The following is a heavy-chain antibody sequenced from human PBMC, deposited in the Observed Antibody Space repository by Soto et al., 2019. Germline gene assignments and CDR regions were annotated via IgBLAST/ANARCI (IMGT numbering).Heavy chain of an antibody. CDR3: AKETHDYGGNDY. CDR1: GFSFNTYG. J-gene: IGHJ4*02. Sequence: QVHLVESGGGVVQPGRSLRLSCAASGFSFNTYGMHWVRQAPGKGLEWVAVISNDANVKYHADSVKGRFTISRDNPKNTLYLQMNNVRVEDTAVYYCAKETHDYGGNDYWGQGTLVTVSS. V-gene: IGHV3-30*18. CDR2: ISNDANVK. D-gene: IGHD4-17*01.